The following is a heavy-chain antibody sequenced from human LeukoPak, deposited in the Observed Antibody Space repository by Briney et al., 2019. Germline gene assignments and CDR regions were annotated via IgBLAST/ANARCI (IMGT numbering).Heavy chain of an antibody. Sequence: SETLSLTCAVYGGSFSAYYWSWIRQPPGKGLEWIGEVNHSGATNYNPSLKSRVTISVDTSKNQFSLKLSSVTAADTAVYYCASSIMIFGVVMHAFDIWGQGTMVTVSS. CDR1: GGSFSAYY. D-gene: IGHD3-3*01. CDR2: VNHSGAT. J-gene: IGHJ3*02. CDR3: ASSIMIFGVVMHAFDI. V-gene: IGHV4-34*01.